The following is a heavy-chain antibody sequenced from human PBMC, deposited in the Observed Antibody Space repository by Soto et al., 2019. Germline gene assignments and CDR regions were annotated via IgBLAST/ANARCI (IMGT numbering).Heavy chain of an antibody. CDR2: IYYSGST. Sequence: SETLSLTCTVSGDSVTSGNYYWSWIRQPPGKGLEWIGHIYYSGSTNYSPSLKSRVTISLDTSNNQFSLKVTSVTAADTAVYYCARTHYDFWSGYYSAFDYWGQGTLVTVSS. D-gene: IGHD3-3*01. V-gene: IGHV4-61*01. CDR3: ARTHYDFWSGYYSAFDY. J-gene: IGHJ4*02. CDR1: GDSVTSGNYY.